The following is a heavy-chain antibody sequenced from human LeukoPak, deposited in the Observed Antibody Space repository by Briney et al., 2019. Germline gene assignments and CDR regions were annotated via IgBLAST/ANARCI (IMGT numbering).Heavy chain of an antibody. D-gene: IGHD6-13*01. Sequence: SETLSLTCSVSGGSISSSSYYWGWIRQPPGKGLEWVGNIYYSGTTYYNPSLKSRVTISVDTSKNQFSLKLSSVTAADTAVYYCARLGGYSSSWYLYYFDYWGQGTLVTVSS. CDR1: GGSISSSSYY. CDR2: IYYSGTT. J-gene: IGHJ4*02. CDR3: ARLGGYSSSWYLYYFDY. V-gene: IGHV4-39*01.